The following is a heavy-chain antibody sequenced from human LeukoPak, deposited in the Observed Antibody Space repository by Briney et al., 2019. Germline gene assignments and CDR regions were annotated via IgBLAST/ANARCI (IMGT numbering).Heavy chain of an antibody. J-gene: IGHJ5*02. V-gene: IGHV4-30-4*08. D-gene: IGHD2-2*01. CDR3: ARETVPAATTNWFDP. Sequence: SETLSLTCTVSGGSISSGDYYWRWIRQPPGKGLEWIGYVYYGGSTYYNPSLKSRVTISIDTSKNQFSLKLSSVTAADTAVYYCARETVPAATTNWFDPGGQGTLVAVSS. CDR2: VYYGGST. CDR1: GGSISSGDYY.